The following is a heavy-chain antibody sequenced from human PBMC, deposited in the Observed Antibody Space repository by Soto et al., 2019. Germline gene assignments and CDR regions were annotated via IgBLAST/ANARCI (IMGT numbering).Heavy chain of an antibody. CDR1: GTPITGDY. V-gene: IGHV4-59*01. Sequence: QVQLQESGPGLLRPSETLSLTCTVSGTPITGDYWGWIRQPPGKPLECIGHIYYTGSNRYNPSLTSRVTISLDTSREQFSLKLTSVTAADTAVYYCARGRHCTSTSCFGFPSIWFDPWGQGTLVTVSS. D-gene: IGHD2-2*01. CDR3: ARGRHCTSTSCFGFPSIWFDP. CDR2: IYYTGSN. J-gene: IGHJ5*02.